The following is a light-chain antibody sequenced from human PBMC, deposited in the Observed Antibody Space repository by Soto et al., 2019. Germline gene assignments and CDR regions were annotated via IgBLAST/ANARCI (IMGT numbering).Light chain of an antibody. CDR1: QSVSNN. CDR2: GAS. CDR3: QQYNNWPPWT. Sequence: ENVLSQSPGTLSLTPGERATLSCRASQSVSNNYLAWYQQKPGQAPRLLIYGASTRATGIPARFSGSGSGTEFTLTISSLQSEDFAVYYCQQYNNWPPWTFGQGTKVDI. V-gene: IGKV3-15*01. J-gene: IGKJ1*01.